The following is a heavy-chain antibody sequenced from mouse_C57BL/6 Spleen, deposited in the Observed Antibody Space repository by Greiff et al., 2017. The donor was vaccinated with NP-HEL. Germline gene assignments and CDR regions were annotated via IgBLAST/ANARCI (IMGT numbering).Heavy chain of an antibody. D-gene: IGHD2-5*01. Sequence: EVKVVDSGGGLVKPGGSLKLSCAASGFTFSDYGMHWVRQAPEKGLEWVAYISSGSSTIYYADTVKGRFTISRDNAKNTLFLQMTSLRSEDTAMYYCAREDYSNYGRDYAMDYWGQGTSVTVSS. CDR1: GFTFSDYG. J-gene: IGHJ4*01. V-gene: IGHV5-17*01. CDR2: ISSGSSTI. CDR3: AREDYSNYGRDYAMDY.